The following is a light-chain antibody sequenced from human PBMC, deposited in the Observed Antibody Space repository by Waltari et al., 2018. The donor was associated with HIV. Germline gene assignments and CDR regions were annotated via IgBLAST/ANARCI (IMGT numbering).Light chain of an antibody. Sequence: DIEMTQSPSTLSASVGDRVSITCRASQTISNYLNWYQQKPWRAPLVLSSAGSFRQGVVSSRFSASVSGTDFTLTISGLQPEDFATYYCQQTYSLPLTFGPGTKLDFK. CDR1: QTISNY. V-gene: IGKV1-39*01. J-gene: IGKJ3*01. CDR2: AGS. CDR3: QQTYSLPLT.